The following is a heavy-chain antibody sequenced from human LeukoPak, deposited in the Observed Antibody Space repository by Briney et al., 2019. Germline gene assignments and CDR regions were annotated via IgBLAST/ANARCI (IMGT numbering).Heavy chain of an antibody. J-gene: IGHJ5*02. Sequence: GGSLRLSCVSSGFSFSNYAMNWVRQAPGKGLEWVSSISSSSSYIYYADSVKGRFTISRDNAKNSLYLQMNSLRAEDTAVYYCARARLAAAGKWFDPWGQGTLVTVSS. D-gene: IGHD6-13*01. CDR2: ISSSSSYI. CDR1: GFSFSNYA. CDR3: ARARLAAAGKWFDP. V-gene: IGHV3-21*01.